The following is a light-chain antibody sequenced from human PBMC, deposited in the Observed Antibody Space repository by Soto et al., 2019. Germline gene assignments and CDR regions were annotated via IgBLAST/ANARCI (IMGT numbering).Light chain of an antibody. CDR2: AAS. CDR3: QQLHGYPIT. V-gene: IGKV1-39*01. CDR1: QSISKY. J-gene: IGKJ5*01. Sequence: IQMTQSPSSLSASVGDRVTITCRASQSISKYVNWYQHKPGKAPTVLIHAASSLQSGVPSRFSGSGSGTDFTLTISSLQPEDFATYFCQQLHGYPITFGQGTRLEIK.